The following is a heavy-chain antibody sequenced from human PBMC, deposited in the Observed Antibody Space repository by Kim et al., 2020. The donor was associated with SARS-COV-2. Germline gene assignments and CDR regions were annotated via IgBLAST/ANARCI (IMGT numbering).Heavy chain of an antibody. J-gene: IGHJ6*03. CDR1: GYTFTSYD. V-gene: IGHV1-8*01. CDR3: ARGTRRRITIFGGVMGYYYYMDV. CDR2: MNPNSGNT. Sequence: ASVKVSCKASGYTFTSYDINWVRQATGQGLEWMGWMNPNSGNTGYAQKFQGRVTMTRNTSISTAYMELSSLRSEDTAVYYCARGTRRRITIFGGVMGYYYYMDVWGKGTTVTVSS. D-gene: IGHD3-3*01.